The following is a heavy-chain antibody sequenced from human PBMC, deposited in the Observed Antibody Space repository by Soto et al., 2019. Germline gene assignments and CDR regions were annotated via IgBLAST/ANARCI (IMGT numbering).Heavy chain of an antibody. Sequence: SVKVSCKASGGTFSSYAISWVRQAPGQGLEWMGGITPLFGTTNYAQNFQGRVTITADESTSTAYLELSSLRSDDTAVYYCAAGWRVRGKLWGSRWTNDYNFYYDVDVWGQGTKDTASS. J-gene: IGHJ6*02. CDR2: ITPLFGTT. V-gene: IGHV1-69*13. CDR1: GGTFSSYA. CDR3: AAGWRVRGKLWGSRWTNDYNFYYDVDV. D-gene: IGHD6-13*01.